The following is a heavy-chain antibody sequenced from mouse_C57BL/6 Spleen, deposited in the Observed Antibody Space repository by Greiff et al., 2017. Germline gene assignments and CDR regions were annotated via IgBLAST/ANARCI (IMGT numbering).Heavy chain of an antibody. CDR1: GYTFTSYW. V-gene: IGHV1-52*01. CDR3: ARKDYDSYAMDY. Sequence: QVQLQQPGAELVRPGSSVKLSCKASGYTFTSYWMHWVKQRPIQGLEWIGNIDPSDSETHYNQKFKDKATLTVDKSSSTAYMQRSSLTSEDSAVYYCARKDYDSYAMDYWGQGTSVTVSS. J-gene: IGHJ4*01. D-gene: IGHD2-4*01. CDR2: IDPSDSET.